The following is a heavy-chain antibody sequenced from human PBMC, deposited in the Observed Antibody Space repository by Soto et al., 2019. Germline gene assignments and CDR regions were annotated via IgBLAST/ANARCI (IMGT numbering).Heavy chain of an antibody. CDR1: GYSISSGYY. CDR3: ARGNFYYGMDV. Sequence: SETLSLTRAVSGYSISSGYYWGWIRQPPGKGLEWIGEFSDSGSTNYNPSLKSRVTISEDMSKSQFSLKLSSVTAADTAVYYCARGNFYYGMDVWGQGTTVTVSS. J-gene: IGHJ6*02. V-gene: IGHV4-38-2*01. CDR2: FSDSGST.